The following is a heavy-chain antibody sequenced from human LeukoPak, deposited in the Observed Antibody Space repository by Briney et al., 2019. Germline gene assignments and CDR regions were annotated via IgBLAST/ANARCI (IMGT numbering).Heavy chain of an antibody. Sequence: GGSLRLSCAASGFTFSSYAMSWVCQAPEKGLEWVSTISGSGGGTYYADSVKGRFTISRDDSKNTLYLQMNSLRAEDTAVYYCVKDLGRYRNNCFDYWGQGTVATVSS. CDR3: VKDLGRYRNNCFDY. CDR2: ISGSGGGT. V-gene: IGHV3-23*01. J-gene: IGHJ4*01. D-gene: IGHD1-26*01. CDR1: GFTFSSYA.